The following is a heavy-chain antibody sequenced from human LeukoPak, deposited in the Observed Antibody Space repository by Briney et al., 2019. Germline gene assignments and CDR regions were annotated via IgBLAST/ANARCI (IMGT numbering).Heavy chain of an antibody. V-gene: IGHV3-7*01. CDR3: ARVYSSSWYGPFDI. J-gene: IGHJ3*02. CDR2: IKQDGSEK. D-gene: IGHD6-13*01. Sequence: GGSLRLSCAVSGFTFSSFWMSWVRQTPGKGLEWVANIKQDGSEKYYVDSVKGRFTFSRDNAKNSLYLQMNSLRAEDTAIYYCARVYSSSWYGPFDIWGQGTMVTVSS. CDR1: GFTFSSFW.